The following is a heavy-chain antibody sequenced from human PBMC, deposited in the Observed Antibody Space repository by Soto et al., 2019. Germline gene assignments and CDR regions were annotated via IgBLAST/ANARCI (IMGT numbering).Heavy chain of an antibody. CDR2: ISRYGDFT. CDR3: AKDRYLDHDSRGYLFDN. CDR1: GFTFNIYA. J-gene: IGHJ4*02. D-gene: IGHD3-22*01. Sequence: EVQLMESGGDLIQPGGSLRLSCAASGFTFNIYAMTWVRQAPGKGLEWVSAISRYGDFTYYADSVEGRFTISRDNSKNTLYLQMNSLRAEDTAVYYCAKDRYLDHDSRGYLFDNWGQGTLVTVCS. V-gene: IGHV3-23*01.